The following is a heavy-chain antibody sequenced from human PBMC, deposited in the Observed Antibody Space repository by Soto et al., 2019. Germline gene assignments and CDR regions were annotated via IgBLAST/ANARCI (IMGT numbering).Heavy chain of an antibody. CDR1: GFTLSSYA. V-gene: IGHV3-23*01. J-gene: IGHJ4*02. CDR2: ISVTGDT. CDR3: AKSLSMATSFDY. Sequence: PGGSLRLSCAASGFTLSSYAMNWVRQVPGKGPEWVSHISVTGDTYYADSVKGRFTISRDNSKNTLFLQMIGLRAEDTAVYYCAKSLSMATSFDYRGQGAPVTVAS. D-gene: IGHD2-21*01.